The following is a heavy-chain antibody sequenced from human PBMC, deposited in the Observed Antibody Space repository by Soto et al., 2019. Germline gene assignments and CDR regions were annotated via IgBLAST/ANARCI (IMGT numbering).Heavy chain of an antibody. CDR3: ASISSSWYYFDY. CDR2: IYYSGST. D-gene: IGHD6-13*01. Sequence: QLQLQESGPGLVKPSETLSLTCTVSGGSISSSSYYWGWIRQPPGKGLEWIGSIYYSGSTYYNPSLKSRVTISVHTSKNPFSLKLSSVTAADTAVYYCASISSSWYYFDYWGPGTLVTVSS. CDR1: GGSISSSSYY. V-gene: IGHV4-39*01. J-gene: IGHJ4*02.